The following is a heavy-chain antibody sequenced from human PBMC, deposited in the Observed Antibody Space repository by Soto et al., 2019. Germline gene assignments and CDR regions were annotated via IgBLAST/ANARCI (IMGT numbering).Heavy chain of an antibody. V-gene: IGHV3-30-3*01. D-gene: IGHD4-4*01. Sequence: QVQLVESGGGVVQPGRSLRLSCAASGFTFSSYAMHWVRQAPGKGLEWVAVISFDGSNKYYAGSVKGRFTISRDNSKNTLYLQMNSLRADDTAVYYCARDWSNYVGSYYGMDVWGQGTTVTVSS. CDR3: ARDWSNYVGSYYGMDV. CDR1: GFTFSSYA. CDR2: ISFDGSNK. J-gene: IGHJ6*02.